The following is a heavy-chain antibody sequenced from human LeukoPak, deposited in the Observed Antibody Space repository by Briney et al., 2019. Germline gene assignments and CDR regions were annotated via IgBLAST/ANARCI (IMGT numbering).Heavy chain of an antibody. V-gene: IGHV3-74*01. Sequence: PGGSLRLSCVASGFTFSSYWMHWVRQALGKGLLWVSRINSDGSSTSYADSVKGRFTISRDNAKNTLYLQMNSLRAEDTAVYYCARVEATGTEGGDYYYGMDVWGQGTTVTVSS. CDR1: GFTFSSYW. CDR2: INSDGSST. J-gene: IGHJ6*02. D-gene: IGHD1-1*01. CDR3: ARVEATGTEGGDYYYGMDV.